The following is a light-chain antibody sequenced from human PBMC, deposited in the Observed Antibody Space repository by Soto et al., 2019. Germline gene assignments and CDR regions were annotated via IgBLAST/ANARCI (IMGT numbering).Light chain of an antibody. CDR1: SSDVGGYNY. CDR3: CSYTGANSWV. Sequence: QSALTQSASVSGSPGQSITISCTGTSSDVGGYNYVSWYQQHPGKAPKLIIYDVSNRPSWVPTRFSGSKSGNTASLTISGIQAEDEAEYSCCSYTGANSWVFGGGTKVTVL. V-gene: IGLV2-14*01. CDR2: DVS. J-gene: IGLJ3*02.